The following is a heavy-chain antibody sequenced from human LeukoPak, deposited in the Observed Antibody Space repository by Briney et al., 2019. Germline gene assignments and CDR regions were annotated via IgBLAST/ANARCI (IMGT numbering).Heavy chain of an antibody. CDR3: ARLAGGASPPLRDAFDI. Sequence: PGESLKISCQGFGYSFSSSWIGWVRQMSGKGLEWMGVTHPGDSETTYSPSFQGQDTISADRSITTAYLQWSSLRASDTAIYYCARLAGGASPPLRDAFDIWGQGTVVTVSS. V-gene: IGHV5-51*01. CDR2: THPGDSET. D-gene: IGHD2-2*01. CDR1: GYSFSSSW. J-gene: IGHJ3*02.